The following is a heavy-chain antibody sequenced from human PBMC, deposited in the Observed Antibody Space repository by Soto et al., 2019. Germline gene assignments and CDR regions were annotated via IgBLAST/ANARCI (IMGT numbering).Heavy chain of an antibody. CDR1: GFTFSSYA. Sequence: GGSLRLSCAASGFTFSSYAMSWVRQAPGKGLEWVSAISGSGGSTYYADSVKGRFTISRDNAKNTLYLQMNSLRAEDTAVYYCARGVVVPAAILWAFDIWGQGTMVTVSS. V-gene: IGHV3-23*01. J-gene: IGHJ3*02. CDR3: ARGVVVPAAILWAFDI. D-gene: IGHD2-2*01. CDR2: ISGSGGST.